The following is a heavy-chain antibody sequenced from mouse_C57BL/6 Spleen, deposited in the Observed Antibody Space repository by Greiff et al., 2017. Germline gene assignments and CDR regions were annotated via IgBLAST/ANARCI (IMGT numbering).Heavy chain of an antibody. D-gene: IGHD1-1*01. V-gene: IGHV1-18*01. CDR1: GYTFTDYN. J-gene: IGHJ4*01. CDR2: INPNNGGT. Sequence: VQLKQSGPELVKPGASVKIPCKASGYTFTDYNMDWVKQSHGKSLEWIGDINPNNGGTIYNQKLKGKATLHVDKSSSKAYMELRSLTSEDTAVYYFSRFPITTLPYAMDYWCQGTSVTVSS. CDR3: SRFPITTLPYAMDY.